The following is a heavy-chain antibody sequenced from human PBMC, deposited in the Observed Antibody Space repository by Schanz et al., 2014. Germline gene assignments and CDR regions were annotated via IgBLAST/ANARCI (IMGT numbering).Heavy chain of an antibody. D-gene: IGHD4-17*01. CDR1: GGTFSSYT. CDR2: IIPVLNIA. J-gene: IGHJ4*02. CDR3: ARGYGDSPTDF. Sequence: QVQLVQSEAEVKKPGSSVKVSCKASGGTFSSYTISWMRQAPGQGLEWMGKIIPVLNIATYAQRFQGRVTITADRSTSTAYMELSSLRSEDTAVYYCARGYGDSPTDFWGQGTLVTVSS. V-gene: IGHV1-69*02.